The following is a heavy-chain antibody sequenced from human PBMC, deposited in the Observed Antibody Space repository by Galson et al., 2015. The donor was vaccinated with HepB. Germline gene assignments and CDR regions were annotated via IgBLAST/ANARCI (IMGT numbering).Heavy chain of an antibody. J-gene: IGHJ4*02. CDR1: GFTVSSNY. CDR3: AREVYSDY. Sequence: SLRLSCAASGFTVSSNYMSWVRQAPGKGLEWVSVIYSGGSTYYADSVKGRFTISRDNSKNTLYLQMNSLRAGDTAVYYCAREVYSDYWGQGTLVTVSS. V-gene: IGHV3-66*01. CDR2: IYSGGST.